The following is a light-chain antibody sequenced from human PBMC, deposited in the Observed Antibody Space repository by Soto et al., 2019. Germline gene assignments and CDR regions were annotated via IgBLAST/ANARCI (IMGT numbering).Light chain of an antibody. CDR3: PQSYKTPLT. J-gene: IGKJ4*01. CDR2: AAS. CDR1: QSISNY. Sequence: DIQMTQSPSSLSASVGDRVTITCRASQSISNYLNWYQQKPGKAPKLLIYAASSLQSGVPSRFSGSGSGTHLTLTISILQPEDFASYYCPQSYKTPLTFGGGTKVEI. V-gene: IGKV1-39*01.